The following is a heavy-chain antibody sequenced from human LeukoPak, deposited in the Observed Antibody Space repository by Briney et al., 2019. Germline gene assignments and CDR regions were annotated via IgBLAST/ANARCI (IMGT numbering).Heavy chain of an antibody. CDR2: MSGSGGST. V-gene: IGHV3-23*01. CDR3: AKTSEPYYNIGKALNF. D-gene: IGHD3-22*01. CDR1: GFTFNIYA. J-gene: IGHJ4*02. Sequence: GGSLRLSCAASGFTFNIYAMNWVRQAPGKGLEWVSAMSGSGGSTYYADSVKGRFTISRDNSKNTLYLQVNSLRAGDTALYYCAKTSEPYYNIGKALNFWGQGTLVTVSS.